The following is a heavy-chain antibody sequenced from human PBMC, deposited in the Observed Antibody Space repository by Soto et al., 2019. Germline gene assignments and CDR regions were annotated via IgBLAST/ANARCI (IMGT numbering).Heavy chain of an antibody. CDR3: AKDQLYCSSTSCYMGGYYYYGMDV. CDR2: ISYDGSNK. CDR1: GFTFSSYG. J-gene: IGHJ6*02. Sequence: QVQLVESGGGVVQPGRSLRLSCAASGFTFSSYGMHWVRQAPGKGLEWVAVISYDGSNKYYADSVKGRFTISIDNSKNTLYLQMNSLRAEDTAVYYCAKDQLYCSSTSCYMGGYYYYGMDVWGQGTTFTVSS. V-gene: IGHV3-30*18. D-gene: IGHD2-2*02.